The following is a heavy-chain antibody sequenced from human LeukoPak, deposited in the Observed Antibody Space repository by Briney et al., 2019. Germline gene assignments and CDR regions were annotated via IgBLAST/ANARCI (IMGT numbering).Heavy chain of an antibody. V-gene: IGHV1-2*02. CDR1: GYTFTGYY. D-gene: IGHD3-10*02. CDR3: ASYSVPFGSHAFDI. J-gene: IGHJ3*02. Sequence: ASVKVSCKASGYTFTGYYMHWVRQAPGQGLEWMGWISPNSGGTNSAQKFQGRVTMTRDTSISTAYMELSRLRSDDTAVYYCASYSVPFGSHAFDIWGQGTMVTVSS. CDR2: ISPNSGGT.